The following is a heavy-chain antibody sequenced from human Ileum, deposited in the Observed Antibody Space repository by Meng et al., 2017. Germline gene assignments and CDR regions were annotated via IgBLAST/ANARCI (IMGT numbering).Heavy chain of an antibody. D-gene: IGHD6-19*01. CDR3: AKAHSSGWGGRHFDC. V-gene: IGHV3-23*01. J-gene: IGHJ4*02. CDR1: KFTFSQYA. CDR2: ISGGSSGT. Sequence: GESLKISCAASKFTFSQYAMNWVRQAPGKGLEWVSSISGGSSGTYYADSVKGRFTITRDNSKNTLYLEMNTLRVEDTAVYFCAKAHSSGWGGRHFDCWGQGTLVTVSS.